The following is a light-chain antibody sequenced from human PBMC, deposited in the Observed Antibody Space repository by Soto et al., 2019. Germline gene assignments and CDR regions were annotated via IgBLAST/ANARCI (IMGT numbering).Light chain of an antibody. Sequence: DIQLTQSPSVLSASVGDRVTITCRASQAISNYLAWYQQKPGKAPRLLIYGAFTLQSGVPSRFRGSGSGTEFTLTISSLQPEDFATYFCQQLNVNPPLTFGGGTKVDIK. CDR1: QAISNY. J-gene: IGKJ4*01. V-gene: IGKV1-9*01. CDR3: QQLNVNPPLT. CDR2: GAF.